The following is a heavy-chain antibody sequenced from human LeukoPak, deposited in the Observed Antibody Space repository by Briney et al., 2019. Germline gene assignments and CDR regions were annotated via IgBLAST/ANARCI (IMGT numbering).Heavy chain of an antibody. Sequence: GGSLRLSCAASGFTFSDYYMSWIHQAPGKGPEWVSYISSTRGYTNYADSVKGRFTISRDNAKNSLYLQMNSLRAEDTAVYYCVRDIGGNSWLDYWGQGILVTVSS. D-gene: IGHD4-23*01. V-gene: IGHV3-11*06. CDR2: ISSTRGYT. J-gene: IGHJ4*02. CDR3: VRDIGGNSWLDY. CDR1: GFTFSDYY.